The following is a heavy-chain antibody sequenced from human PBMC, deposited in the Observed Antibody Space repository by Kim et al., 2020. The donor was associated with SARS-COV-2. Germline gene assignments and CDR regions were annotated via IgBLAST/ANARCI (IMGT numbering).Heavy chain of an antibody. V-gene: IGHV4-59*01. CDR1: GGSISSYY. CDR2: IYYSGST. D-gene: IGHD1-1*01. CDR3: ARASRGGTDY. J-gene: IGHJ4*02. Sequence: SETLSLTCTVSGGSISSYYWSWIRQPPGKGLEWIGYIYYSGSTNYNPSLKSRVTISVDTSKNQFSLKLSSVTAADTAVYYCARASRGGTDYWGQGTLVTVSS.